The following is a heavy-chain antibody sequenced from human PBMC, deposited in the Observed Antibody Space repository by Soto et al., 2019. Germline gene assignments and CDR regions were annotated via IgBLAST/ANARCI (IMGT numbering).Heavy chain of an antibody. Sequence: QIQLVQSGGEVRTPGASVKVSCKASGYTFSSYGITWVRQAPGQGLEWLGWINPSSGETNYAQKFQGSVTVTTDTSTTTGYMELRNLTFDDTAVYYCARDWYPRFDPWGQGTLVTVSS. D-gene: IGHD6-13*01. V-gene: IGHV1-18*01. CDR1: GYTFSSYG. CDR3: ARDWYPRFDP. CDR2: INPSSGET. J-gene: IGHJ5*02.